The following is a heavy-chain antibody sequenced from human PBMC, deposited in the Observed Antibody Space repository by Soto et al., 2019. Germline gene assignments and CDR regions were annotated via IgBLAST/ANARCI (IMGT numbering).Heavy chain of an antibody. V-gene: IGHV1-46*01. CDR3: ASLSQTSDV. Sequence: QVQLEQSGAEVKKPGASVKVPCKASGYTFTRDYIHWVRQAPGQGLEWMGVINPRGGSTSYAQKFQGRLTMTRDTPTGTFYLELSSLRSDDTAVYYCASLSQTSDVWGQGTTVTVSS. CDR1: GYTFTRDY. CDR2: INPRGGST. J-gene: IGHJ6*02.